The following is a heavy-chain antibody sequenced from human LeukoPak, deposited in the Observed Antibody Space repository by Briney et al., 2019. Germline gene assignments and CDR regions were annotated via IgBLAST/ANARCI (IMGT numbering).Heavy chain of an antibody. CDR2: TNPGDSDT. V-gene: IGHV5-51*01. Sequence: GESLKISCEASGYSFVTYWIGWVRQMSGKGLEWLGSTNPGDSDTRYSPSFQGHVTISADKTITTAYLQWSSLGASDTAMYYCARGGLRPAYHFDYWGPGTLVIVSS. D-gene: IGHD3-16*01. CDR3: ARGGLRPAYHFDY. CDR1: GYSFVTYW. J-gene: IGHJ4*02.